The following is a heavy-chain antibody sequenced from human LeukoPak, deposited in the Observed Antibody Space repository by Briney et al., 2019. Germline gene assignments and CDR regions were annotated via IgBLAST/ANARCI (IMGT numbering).Heavy chain of an antibody. J-gene: IGHJ4*02. CDR2: ISSSSSTI. D-gene: IGHD6-19*01. CDR1: GFTFSSYS. V-gene: IGHV3-48*01. CDR3: ARVMLPASGWYSDY. Sequence: GGSLRLSCAASGFTFSSYSMNWVRQAPGKGLEWVSYISSSSSTIYYADSVKGRFTISRDNAKNSLYLQMNSLRAEDTALYYCARVMLPASGWYSDYWGQGTLVTVSS.